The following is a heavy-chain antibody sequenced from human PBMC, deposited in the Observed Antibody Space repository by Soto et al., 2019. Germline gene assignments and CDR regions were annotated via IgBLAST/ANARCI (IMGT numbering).Heavy chain of an antibody. V-gene: IGHV3-23*01. CDR2: ISGSGGST. CDR1: GFTFSSYA. D-gene: IGHD1-26*01. CDR3: AKGDYSGSPPYYFDY. J-gene: IGHJ4*02. Sequence: EVQLLESGGGLVQPGGSLRLSCAASGFTFSSYAMSWVRQAPGKGLEWVSAISGSGGSTYYADSVKGRFTISRDNSKNTLDLQINSLRAEDTAVYYCAKGDYSGSPPYYFDYWGQGTLVTVCS.